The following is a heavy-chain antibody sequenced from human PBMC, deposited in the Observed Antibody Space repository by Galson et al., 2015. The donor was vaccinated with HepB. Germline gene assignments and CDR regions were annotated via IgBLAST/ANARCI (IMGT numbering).Heavy chain of an antibody. V-gene: IGHV1-46*01. CDR1: GNTFTSYY. Sequence: SVKVSCKAPGNTFTSYYLHWVRQAPGQGLEWLGISKPSGGSTTYAQKFQGRVTMTRDTSTSTFYMELSSLRSDDTAVYYCARGLGYCSITSCYSLDYWGQGTLVTVSS. D-gene: IGHD2-2*01. CDR2: SKPSGGST. CDR3: ARGLGYCSITSCYSLDY. J-gene: IGHJ4*02.